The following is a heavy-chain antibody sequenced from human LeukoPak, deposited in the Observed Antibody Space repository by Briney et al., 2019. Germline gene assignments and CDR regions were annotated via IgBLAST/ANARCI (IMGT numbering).Heavy chain of an antibody. Sequence: PSETLSLTCTVSGGSISSGDYYWSWIRQAPGRGLEWIGYIYYSGSTNYNPSLKSRVTLSGDTSKNQFSLKVSSLTAADTAVYYCARAMVGEEPAIFDYWGREPWSPSPQ. V-gene: IGHV4-61*08. D-gene: IGHD1-14*01. CDR3: ARAMVGEEPAIFDY. J-gene: IGHJ4*02. CDR1: GGSISSGDYY. CDR2: IYYSGST.